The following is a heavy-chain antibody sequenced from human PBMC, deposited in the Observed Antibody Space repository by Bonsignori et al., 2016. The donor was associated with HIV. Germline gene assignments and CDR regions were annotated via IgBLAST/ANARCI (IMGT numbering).Heavy chain of an antibody. CDR2: IYYSGST. J-gene: IGHJ4*02. D-gene: IGHD3-9*01. CDR1: GGSISSSSYY. CDR3: ARDNDILTGYYTVWDY. Sequence: GSLRLSCTVSGGSISSSSYYWGWIRQPPGKGLEWIGSIYYSGSTYYNPSLKSRVTISVDTSKNQFSLKLSSVTAADTAVYYCARDNDILTGYYTVWDYWGQGTLVTVSS. V-gene: IGHV4-39*07.